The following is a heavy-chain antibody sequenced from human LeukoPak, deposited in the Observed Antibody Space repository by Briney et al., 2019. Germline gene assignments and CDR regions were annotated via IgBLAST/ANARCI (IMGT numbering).Heavy chain of an antibody. CDR3: ARGLHYDILTGYYPYFDY. Sequence: ASVKVSCKASGYTFTSYAMHWVRQAPGQRLEWMGWINAGNGNTKYSQKFQGRVTITRDTSASTAYMEPSSLRSEDTAVYYCARGLHYDILTGYYPYFDYWGQGTLVTVSS. D-gene: IGHD3-9*01. V-gene: IGHV1-3*01. CDR1: GYTFTSYA. CDR2: INAGNGNT. J-gene: IGHJ4*02.